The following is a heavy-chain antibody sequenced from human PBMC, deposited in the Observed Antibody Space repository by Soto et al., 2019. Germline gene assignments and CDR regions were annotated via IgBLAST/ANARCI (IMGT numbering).Heavy chain of an antibody. CDR1: CGCFSGYY. J-gene: IGHJ6*02. D-gene: IGHD3-3*01. V-gene: IGHV4-34*01. CDR2: INHSGST. CDR3: ARITIFGVVPPGDPTLGSYYGMDD. Sequence: SEPLSLTCAVYCGCFSGYYWSWIRQPPGKGLEWIGEINHSGSTNYNPPLKSRVTISVDTSKNQFSLKLSSVTAADTAVYYCARITIFGVVPPGDPTLGSYYGMDDWGPGTTATVSS.